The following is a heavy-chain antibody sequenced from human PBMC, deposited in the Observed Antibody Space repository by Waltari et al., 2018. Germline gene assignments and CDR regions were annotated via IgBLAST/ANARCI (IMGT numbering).Heavy chain of an antibody. CDR3: ARLRPYYYDSSGYYDAFDI. CDR1: GGSISSISYY. Sequence: HLQLQESGPGLVKPSETLSLTCTVPGGSISSISYYWGWIRQPPGKGLDWIGSIYYSGSTYYNPSLKSRVTISVDTSKNQFSLKLSSVTAADTAVYYCARLRPYYYDSSGYYDAFDIWGQGTMVTVSS. V-gene: IGHV4-39*01. CDR2: IYYSGST. J-gene: IGHJ3*02. D-gene: IGHD3-22*01.